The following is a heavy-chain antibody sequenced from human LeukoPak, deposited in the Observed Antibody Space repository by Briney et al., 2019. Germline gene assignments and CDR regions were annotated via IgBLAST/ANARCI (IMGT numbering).Heavy chain of an antibody. CDR3: ARESGSYSNGNTLDC. CDR2: IYYSGST. Sequence: SETLSLTCTVSGGSISSYYWSWIRQPPGKGLEWIGYIYYSGSTNYNPSLKSRVTISVDTSKNQFSLKLSSVTAADTAVYYCARESGSYSNGNTLDCWGQGTLVTVSS. V-gene: IGHV4-59*01. J-gene: IGHJ4*02. D-gene: IGHD1-26*01. CDR1: GGSISSYY.